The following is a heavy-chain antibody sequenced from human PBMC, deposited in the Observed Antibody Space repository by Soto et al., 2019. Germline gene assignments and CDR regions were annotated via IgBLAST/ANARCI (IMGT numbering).Heavy chain of an antibody. CDR2: IIPIFGTA. Sequence: GASVKVSCKASGGTFSSYAISWVRQAPGQGLEWMGGIIPIFGTANYAQKFQGRVTITADESTSTAYMELSSLRSEDTAVYYCASRVRPDWLLPLLPDRNYYYYYGMDVWGQGTTVTVSS. V-gene: IGHV1-69*13. D-gene: IGHD2-15*01. CDR3: ASRVRPDWLLPLLPDRNYYYYYGMDV. CDR1: GGTFSSYA. J-gene: IGHJ6*02.